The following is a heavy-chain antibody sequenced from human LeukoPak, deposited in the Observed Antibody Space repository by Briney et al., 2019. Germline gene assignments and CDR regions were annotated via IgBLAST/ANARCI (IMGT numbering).Heavy chain of an antibody. D-gene: IGHD6-6*01. CDR2: INPNSGGT. Sequence: ASVKVSCKASGYTFTDYYMHWVRQAPGQGLEWMGWINPNSGGTNYAQNFQGRVTMTRDTSISTAYMEFSRLRSDDTAMYYCARDVFAEYSTHHKFDPWGQGILVTVSS. J-gene: IGHJ5*02. CDR3: ARDVFAEYSTHHKFDP. CDR1: GYTFTDYY. V-gene: IGHV1-2*02.